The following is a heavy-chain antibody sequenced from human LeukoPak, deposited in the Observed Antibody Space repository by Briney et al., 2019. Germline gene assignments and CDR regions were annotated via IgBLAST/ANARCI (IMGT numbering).Heavy chain of an antibody. CDR2: ISAYNGNT. Sequence: ASVKVSCKASGYTFTSYGISWVRQAPGQGLEWMGWISAYNGNTNYAQKLQGRVTMTTDTSTSTAYMELRSLRSDDTAVYYCARDLSSSWYEGYYFDYWGQGTLVTVSS. D-gene: IGHD6-13*01. J-gene: IGHJ4*02. CDR1: GYTFTSYG. CDR3: ARDLSSSWYEGYYFDY. V-gene: IGHV1-18*01.